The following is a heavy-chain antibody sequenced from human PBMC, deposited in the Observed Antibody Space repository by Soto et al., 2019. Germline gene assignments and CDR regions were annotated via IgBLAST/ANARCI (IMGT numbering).Heavy chain of an antibody. Sequence: ASVKVSCKASGYTFTSYYMHWVRQAPGQGLEWMGIINPSGGSTSYAQKFQGRVTMTRDTSTSTVYMELSSLRSEDTAVYYCASGCLRGGSCEESGGWFDPWGQGTLVTVSS. J-gene: IGHJ5*02. D-gene: IGHD2-15*01. CDR3: ASGCLRGGSCEESGGWFDP. V-gene: IGHV1-46*03. CDR2: INPSGGST. CDR1: GYTFTSYY.